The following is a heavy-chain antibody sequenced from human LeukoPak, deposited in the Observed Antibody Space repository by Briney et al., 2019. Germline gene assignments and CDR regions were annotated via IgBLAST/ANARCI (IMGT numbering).Heavy chain of an antibody. D-gene: IGHD3-22*01. V-gene: IGHV7-4-1*02. J-gene: IGHJ4*02. CDR1: GYTFTSYG. CDR2: INTNTGNP. CDR3: ARELPGGYYCPDY. Sequence: ASVKVSCKASGYTFTSYGISWVRQAPGQGLEWMGWINTNTGNPTYAQGFTGRFVFSLDTSVSTAYLQISSLKAEDTAIYYCARELPGGYYCPDYWGQGTLVTVSS.